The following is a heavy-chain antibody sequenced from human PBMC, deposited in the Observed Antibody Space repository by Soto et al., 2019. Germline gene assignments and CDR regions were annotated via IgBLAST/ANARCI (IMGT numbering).Heavy chain of an antibody. CDR1: GFSLSTSGVC. CDR3: AHCTYNWNYGPQFDY. CDR2: IYWNDDK. J-gene: IGHJ4*02. Sequence: SGPTLVNPTHTLTLTFTFSGFSLSTSGVCVCWIRQPPGKALEWLALIYWNDDKRYSPSLKSRLTITKDTSKNQVVLTMTNMDPVDTATYYCAHCTYNWNYGPQFDYWGQGTLVTVSS. V-gene: IGHV2-5*01. D-gene: IGHD1-7*01.